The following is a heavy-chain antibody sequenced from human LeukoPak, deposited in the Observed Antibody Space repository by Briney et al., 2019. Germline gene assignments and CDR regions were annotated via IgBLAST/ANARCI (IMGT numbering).Heavy chain of an antibody. Sequence: PSETLSLTCAVYGGSFSGYYWSWLRQPPGKGVEWIGEINHRGSINYNPSLKSRVTISVDTSKNQFSLKLYSVTAADTAVYYCARVSPYCSGGSCYPPGYYYYYMDVWGKGTTVTVSS. CDR1: GGSFSGYY. J-gene: IGHJ6*03. D-gene: IGHD2-15*01. V-gene: IGHV4-34*01. CDR2: INHRGSI. CDR3: ARVSPYCSGGSCYPPGYYYYYMDV.